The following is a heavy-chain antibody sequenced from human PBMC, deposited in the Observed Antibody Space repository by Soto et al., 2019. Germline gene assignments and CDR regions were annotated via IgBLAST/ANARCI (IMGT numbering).Heavy chain of an antibody. D-gene: IGHD3-10*01. V-gene: IGHV3-53*04. CDR2: LHSGGDT. J-gene: IGHJ6*02. CDR3: ARDGPYYYASRMDV. CDR1: GIPVSSNY. Sequence: EVQLVESGGGLVQPGGSLRLSCVASGIPVSSNYMTWVRQAPGKGLEWVSVLHSGGDTYYANSVKGRCTISRHDSTNTMFLQMNRLTAEDTAVYYCARDGPYYYASRMDVWGQGTTVTVSS.